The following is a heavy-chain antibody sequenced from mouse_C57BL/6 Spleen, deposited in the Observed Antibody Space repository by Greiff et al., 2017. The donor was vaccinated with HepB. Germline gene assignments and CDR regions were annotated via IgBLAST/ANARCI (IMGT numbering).Heavy chain of an antibody. J-gene: IGHJ3*01. V-gene: IGHV1-80*01. CDR1: GYAFSSYW. CDR2: IYPGDGDT. CDR3: ARWAQATGFAY. Sequence: QVQLKEPGAELVKPGASVKISCKASGYAFSSYWMNWVKQRPGKGLEWIGQIYPGDGDTHYNGKFKGKATLTADKSSSTAYMQLSSLTSEDSAVSICARWAQATGFAYWGQGTLVTVSA. D-gene: IGHD3-2*02.